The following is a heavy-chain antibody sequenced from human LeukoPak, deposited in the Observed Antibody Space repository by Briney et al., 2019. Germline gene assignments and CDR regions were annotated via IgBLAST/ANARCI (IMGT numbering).Heavy chain of an antibody. CDR1: GFTFSSNY. D-gene: IGHD6-13*01. CDR3: ASFEIAAAGTFNY. Sequence: PGGSLRLSCAASGFTFSSNYMSWVRQAPGKGLEWVSVIYSGGSTYYADSVKGRFTISRDNSKNTLYLQMNSLRAEDTAVYYCASFEIAAAGTFNYWGQGTLVTVSS. J-gene: IGHJ4*02. CDR2: IYSGGST. V-gene: IGHV3-53*05.